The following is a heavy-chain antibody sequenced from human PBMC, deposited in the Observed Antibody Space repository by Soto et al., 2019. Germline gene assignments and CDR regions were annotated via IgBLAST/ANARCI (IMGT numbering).Heavy chain of an antibody. CDR1: GGTFSSYA. V-gene: IGHV1-69*13. CDR3: AQRGDYVWGSYRYPYYFDY. CDR2: IIPIFGTA. Sequence: VASVTVSCKASGGTFSSYAISWVRQAPGQGLEWMGGIIPIFGTANYAQKFQGRVTITADESTSTAYMELSSLRSEDTAVYYCAQRGDYVWGSYRYPYYFDYWGQGTLVTVSS. D-gene: IGHD3-16*02. J-gene: IGHJ4*02.